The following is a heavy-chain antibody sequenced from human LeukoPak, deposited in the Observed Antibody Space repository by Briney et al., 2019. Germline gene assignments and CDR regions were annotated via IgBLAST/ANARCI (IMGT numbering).Heavy chain of an antibody. CDR2: INSDGSST. CDR3: ARGVYYYYYYMDV. Sequence: RPGGSLRLSCAASGFTFSSYWMHWVRQAPGKGLVWVSRINSDGSSTSYADSVKGRFTISRDNAKNTLYLQMNSLRAEDTAVYYCARGVYYYYYYMDVWGKGTTVTVSS. CDR1: GFTFSSYW. V-gene: IGHV3-74*01. J-gene: IGHJ6*03.